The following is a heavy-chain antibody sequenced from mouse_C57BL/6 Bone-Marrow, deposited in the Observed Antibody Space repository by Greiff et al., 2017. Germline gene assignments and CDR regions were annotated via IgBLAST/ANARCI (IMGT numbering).Heavy chain of an antibody. CDR2: ISNLADSI. CDR1: GFTFSDYG. D-gene: IGHD1-1*01. V-gene: IGHV5-15*01. CDR3: ARRPRYYYGSVYAMDY. Sequence: EVQLVESGGGLVQPGGSLKLSCAASGFTFSDYGMAWVRQAPRKGPEWVAFISNLADSIYYADTVTGRFTITRENAKNTLYLEMSSLRSEDTAMYYCARRPRYYYGSVYAMDYWGQGTSVTVSS. J-gene: IGHJ4*01.